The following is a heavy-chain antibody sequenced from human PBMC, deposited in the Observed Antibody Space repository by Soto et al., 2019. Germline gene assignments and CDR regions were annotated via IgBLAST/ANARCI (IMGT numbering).Heavy chain of an antibody. CDR1: GFTFDDYA. D-gene: IGHD2-15*01. V-gene: IGHV3-9*01. CDR2: ISWNSDSI. CDR3: AKSMGGTANGMDV. J-gene: IGHJ6*02. Sequence: GGSLRLSCAASGFTFDDYAMHWVRQAPGKGLEWVSGISWNSDSIAYADSVKGRLTISRDNAKNSLYLQMNSLRAEDTALYYCAKSMGGTANGMDVWGQGTTVT.